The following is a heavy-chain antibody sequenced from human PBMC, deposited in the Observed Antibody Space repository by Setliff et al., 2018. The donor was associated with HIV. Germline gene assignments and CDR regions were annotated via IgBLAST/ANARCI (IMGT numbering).Heavy chain of an antibody. CDR2: IKPDGSEK. D-gene: IGHD2-15*01. J-gene: IGHJ6*03. CDR3: AKAFGYRSGGSCPVLMDV. V-gene: IGHV3-7*01. Sequence: PGGSLRLSCAASGFTFSSYSMSWVRQTPGKGLEWVANIKPDGSEKYYVDSVKGRFTISRDNAENSLYLQMNSLRAKDAAVYYCAKAFGYRSGGSCPVLMDVWGKGTTVTVSS. CDR1: GFTFSSYS.